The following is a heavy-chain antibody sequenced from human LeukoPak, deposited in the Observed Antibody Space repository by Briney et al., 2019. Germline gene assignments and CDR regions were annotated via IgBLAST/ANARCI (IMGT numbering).Heavy chain of an antibody. CDR2: ISSSSTYI. CDR3: AKARSYYYYGMDV. CDR1: GSTFSSYS. J-gene: IGHJ6*02. Sequence: GGSLRLSCAASGSTFSSYSMNWVRQTPGKGLEWVSSISSSSTYIYYADSVKGRFTISRGNAKNSLYLQMNSLRAEDTAVYYCAKARSYYYYGMDVWGQGTTVTVSS. V-gene: IGHV3-21*04.